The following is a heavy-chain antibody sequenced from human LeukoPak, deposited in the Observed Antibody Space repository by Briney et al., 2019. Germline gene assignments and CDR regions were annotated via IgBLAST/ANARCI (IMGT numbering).Heavy chain of an antibody. D-gene: IGHD5-24*01. CDR3: ARDEMDSLDY. CDR2: INPSGGNT. V-gene: IGHV1-46*01. J-gene: IGHJ4*02. Sequence: GGSLRLSCAASGFTFSTYTMNWVRQAPGQGLEWMGIINPSGGNTNYAQKFQDRVTMTRDTSTSTVYMQLSSLRSEDTAVYYCARDEMDSLDYWGQGTLVTVSS. CDR1: GFTFSTYT.